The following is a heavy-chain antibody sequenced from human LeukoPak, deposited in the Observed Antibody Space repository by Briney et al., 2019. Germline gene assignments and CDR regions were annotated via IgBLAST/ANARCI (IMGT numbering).Heavy chain of an antibody. CDR1: GGSISSYY. V-gene: IGHV4-59*08. D-gene: IGHD6-13*01. Sequence: PSETLSLTCTVSGGSISSYYWSWIRQPPGKGLEWIGYIYYSGSTNYNPSLKSRVTISVDTSKNQFSLKLSSVTAADTAVYYCARHEAYSSSFHWGQGTLVTVSS. CDR3: ARHEAYSSSFH. CDR2: IYYSGST. J-gene: IGHJ4*02.